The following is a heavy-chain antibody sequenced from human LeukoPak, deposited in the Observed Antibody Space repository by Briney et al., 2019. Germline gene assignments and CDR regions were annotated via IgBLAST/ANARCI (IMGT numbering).Heavy chain of an antibody. CDR2: IYYSGST. Sequence: SETLSLTCTVSGGSIXSSSYYWGWIRQPPGKGLXXXXSIYYSGSTYYNPSLKSRVTISVDTSENQFSLKLSSVTAADTAVYYCAGGINDYGDYNWFDPWGQGTLVTVSS. J-gene: IGHJ5*02. CDR3: AGGINDYGDYNWFDP. D-gene: IGHD4-17*01. V-gene: IGHV4-39*01. CDR1: GGSIXSSSYY.